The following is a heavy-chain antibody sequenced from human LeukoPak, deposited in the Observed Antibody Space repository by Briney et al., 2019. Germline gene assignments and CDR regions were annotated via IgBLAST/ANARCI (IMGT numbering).Heavy chain of an antibody. J-gene: IGHJ3*02. CDR3: VKGGAAADDAFDI. CDR1: GFTFDNYA. D-gene: IGHD6-13*01. CDR2: ISWNSGSI. V-gene: IGHV3-9*03. Sequence: GGSLRLSCAASGFTFDNYAMHWVRQAPGKGLEWVSGISWNSGSIGYADSVKGRFTISRDNAKNSLYLQMNSLRAEDMALYYCVKGGAAADDAFDIWGQGTMVTVSS.